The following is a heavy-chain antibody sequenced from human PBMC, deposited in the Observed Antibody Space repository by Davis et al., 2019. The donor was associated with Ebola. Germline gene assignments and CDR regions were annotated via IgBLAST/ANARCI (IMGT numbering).Heavy chain of an antibody. V-gene: IGHV1-2*02. D-gene: IGHD6-13*01. Sequence: ASVKVSCKASGYTFTGYYMHWVRQAPGQGLEWMGWINPNSGGTNYAQKLQGRVTMTTDTSTSTAYMELRSLRSDDTAVYYCARGGIAARPGLSNRDRADTYGMDVWGQGTTVTVSS. CDR2: INPNSGGT. CDR3: ARGGIAARPGLSNRDRADTYGMDV. CDR1: GYTFTGYY. J-gene: IGHJ6*02.